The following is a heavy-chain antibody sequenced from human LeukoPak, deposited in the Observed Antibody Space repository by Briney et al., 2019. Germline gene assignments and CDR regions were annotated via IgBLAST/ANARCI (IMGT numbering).Heavy chain of an antibody. CDR2: ISAYNGNT. J-gene: IGHJ6*03. Sequence: VASVKVSCKASGYTFTSYGIGWVRQAPGQGLEWMGWISAYNGNTNYAQKLQGRVTMTTDTSTSTAYMELRSLRSDDTAVYYCARSGYYYYYYYMDVWGKGTTVTVSS. CDR3: ARSGYYYYYYYMDV. D-gene: IGHD3-3*01. V-gene: IGHV1-18*01. CDR1: GYTFTSYG.